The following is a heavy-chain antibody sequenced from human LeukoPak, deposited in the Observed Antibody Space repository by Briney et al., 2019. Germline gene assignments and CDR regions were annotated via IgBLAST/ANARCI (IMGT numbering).Heavy chain of an antibody. CDR2: MKQDGSEK. CDR1: GFAFSSYW. D-gene: IGHD2-21*02. V-gene: IGHV3-7*03. CDR3: ARAMTD. J-gene: IGHJ4*02. Sequence: PGGSLRLSCAASGFAFSSYWMHWVRQAPGKGLEWVANMKQDGSEKYYVGSVKGRFTISRDNAKNSLYLQMNSLRAKDTAVYYCARAMTDWGQGTLVTVSS.